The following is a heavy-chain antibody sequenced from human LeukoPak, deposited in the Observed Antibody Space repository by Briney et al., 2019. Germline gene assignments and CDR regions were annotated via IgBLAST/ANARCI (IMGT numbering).Heavy chain of an antibody. V-gene: IGHV3-66*01. J-gene: IGHJ3*02. CDR2: IYSGGST. CDR3: ARDANWGFDGFDI. CDR1: GFTVSSNY. Sequence: GLSLRLSCAASGFTVSSNYMSWVRQAPGKGLEWVSVIYSGGSTYYADSVKGRFTISRDNSKNTLYLQMNSLRAEDTAVYYCARDANWGFDGFDIWGQGTMVTVFS. D-gene: IGHD7-27*01.